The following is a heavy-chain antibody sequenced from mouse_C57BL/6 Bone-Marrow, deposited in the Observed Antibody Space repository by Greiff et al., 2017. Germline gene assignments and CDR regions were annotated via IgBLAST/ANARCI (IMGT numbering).Heavy chain of an antibody. CDR3: AVTGTGTLDY. Sequence: EVQLVESGGGLVQPGGSLSLSCAASGFTFTDYYMSWVRQPPGKALEWLGFIRNKANGYTTEYSASVKGRFTISRDNSQSILYLQMNALRAEDSATYYCAVTGTGTLDYWGQGTTLTVSS. D-gene: IGHD4-1*01. CDR2: IRNKANGYTT. J-gene: IGHJ2*01. V-gene: IGHV7-3*01. CDR1: GFTFTDYY.